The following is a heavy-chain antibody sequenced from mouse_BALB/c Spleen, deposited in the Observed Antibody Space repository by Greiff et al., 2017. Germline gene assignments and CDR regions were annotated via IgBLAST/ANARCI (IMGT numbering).Heavy chain of an antibody. CDR1: GFSFTDYG. CDR2: IWGGGST. Sequence: QVQLKESGPGLVAPSQSLSITCTVSGFSFTDYGVSWIRQPPGKGLEWLGVIWGGGSTYYNSALKSRLSISKDNSKSQVFLKMNSLQTGDTAMYYCAKDDYGYGDGAMDYWGQGTSVTVSA. V-gene: IGHV2-6-5*01. J-gene: IGHJ4*01. D-gene: IGHD1-2*01. CDR3: AKDDYGYGDGAMDY.